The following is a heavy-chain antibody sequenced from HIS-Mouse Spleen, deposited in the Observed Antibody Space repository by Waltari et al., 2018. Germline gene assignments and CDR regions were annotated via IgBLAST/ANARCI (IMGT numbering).Heavy chain of an antibody. V-gene: IGHV3-53*01. CDR3: ARGGLAAAGWYFDL. D-gene: IGHD6-13*01. Sequence: EVQLVESGGGLIQPGGSLRLSCAASGFTVSSTYMSCVRPAPGKGREWVSVIYSGGSTYYADSVKGRFTISRDNSKNTLYLQMNSLRAEDTAVYYCARGGLAAAGWYFDLWGRGTLVTVSS. CDR1: GFTVSSTY. CDR2: IYSGGST. J-gene: IGHJ2*01.